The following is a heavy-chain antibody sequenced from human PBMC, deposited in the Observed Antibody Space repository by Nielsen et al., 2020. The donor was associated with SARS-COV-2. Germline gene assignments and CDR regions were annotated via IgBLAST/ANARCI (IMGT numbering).Heavy chain of an antibody. CDR1: GFTFSSYS. Sequence: GESLKISCAASGFTFSSYSMNWVRQAPGKGLEWVSYISSSSSTIYYADSVKGRFTISRDNAKNSLYLQMNSLRAEDTAVYYCARGPPEWLLRDYYFDYWGQGTLVTVSS. CDR3: ARGPPEWLLRDYYFDY. CDR2: ISSSSSTI. J-gene: IGHJ4*02. V-gene: IGHV3-48*01. D-gene: IGHD3-3*01.